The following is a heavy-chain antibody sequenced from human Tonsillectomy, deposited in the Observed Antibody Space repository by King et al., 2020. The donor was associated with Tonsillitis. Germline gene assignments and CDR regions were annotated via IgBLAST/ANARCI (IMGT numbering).Heavy chain of an antibody. Sequence: HVQLVDSGGGVVQPGGSLRPSCAASGITLSSYAMHWVRQAPGKGLEWGAFMHRDGGLQYYAASVMGRFTISRDNSKNTLNLQMNSLRAEDTAVYYCGRESTRSRPCDDWGQGTLVTVSS. V-gene: IGHV3-30*02. J-gene: IGHJ4*02. CDR3: GRESTRSRPCDD. CDR2: MHRDGGLQ. D-gene: IGHD6-6*01. CDR1: GITLSSYA.